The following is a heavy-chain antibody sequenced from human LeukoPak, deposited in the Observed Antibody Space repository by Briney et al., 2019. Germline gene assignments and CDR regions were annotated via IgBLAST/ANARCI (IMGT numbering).Heavy chain of an antibody. Sequence: ASVKVSCKASGYTFTGYYMHWVRQAPGQGLEWMGWINPNSGGTNYAQKFQGRVTMTRDKSISTAYLQWSSLKASDTAMYYCARWDPDSSGYFSFDYWGQGTLVTVSS. D-gene: IGHD3-22*01. J-gene: IGHJ4*02. CDR3: ARWDPDSSGYFSFDY. CDR2: INPNSGGT. V-gene: IGHV1-2*02. CDR1: GYTFTGYY.